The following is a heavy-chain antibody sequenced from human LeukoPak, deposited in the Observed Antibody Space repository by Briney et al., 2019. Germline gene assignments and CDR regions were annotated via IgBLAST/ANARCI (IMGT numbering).Heavy chain of an antibody. CDR2: ISPSGDRT. V-gene: IGHV3-23*01. Sequence: PGGSLRLSCAASGSTFGSYAMSWVRQAPGKGLEWASFISPSGDRTSNADSVEGRFTISRDNPRNTLYLQMNSLRDEDTAVYYCAIMHGYYDGSGYWVQWGQGTLVTVSS. D-gene: IGHD3-22*01. CDR1: GSTFGSYA. J-gene: IGHJ4*02. CDR3: AIMHGYYDGSGYWVQ.